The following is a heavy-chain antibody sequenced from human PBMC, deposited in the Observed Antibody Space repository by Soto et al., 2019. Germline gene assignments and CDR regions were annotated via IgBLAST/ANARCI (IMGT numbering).Heavy chain of an antibody. Sequence: QVQLVESGGGVVQPGRSLRLSCAASGFTFSRSGMHWVRQAPGKGLEWVALIWYDGSKTYYADSVKGRFTISRDNSKNTVYLQMYSLRAEDTAVYYCAIDPSGDFSDYSGQGTLVSVSS. J-gene: IGHJ4*02. CDR2: IWYDGSKT. D-gene: IGHD2-21*02. V-gene: IGHV3-33*01. CDR3: AIDPSGDFSDY. CDR1: GFTFSRSG.